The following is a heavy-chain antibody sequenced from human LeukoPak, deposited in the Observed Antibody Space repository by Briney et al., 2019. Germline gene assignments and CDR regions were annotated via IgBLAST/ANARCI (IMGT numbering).Heavy chain of an antibody. CDR3: AREPPGYYDSSGYYVFDY. J-gene: IGHJ4*02. CDR1: GGSISSYY. V-gene: IGHV4-4*07. CDR2: IYTSGST. Sequence: SETLSLTCTVSGGSISSYYWSWIRQPAGKGLEWIGRIYTSGSTNYNPSLKSRVPMSVDTSKNQFSLKLSSVPAADTAVYYCAREPPGYYDSSGYYVFDYWGQGTLVTVSS. D-gene: IGHD3-22*01.